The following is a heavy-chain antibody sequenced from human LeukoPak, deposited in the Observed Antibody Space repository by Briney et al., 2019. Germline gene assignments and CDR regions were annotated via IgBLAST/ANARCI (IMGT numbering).Heavy chain of an antibody. D-gene: IGHD5-18*01. J-gene: IGHJ4*02. CDR1: GFTFSSYA. CDR2: ISDSGAST. V-gene: IGHV3-23*01. Sequence: PGGSLRLSCAASGFTFSSYAMSWVRQAPGKGLEWVSAISDSGASTYYADSVKGRFTISRDNSRDTLYLQLNSLRAEDTAVYYCAKDGPSSSWIQLMSWGQGTLVTVSS. CDR3: AKDGPSSSWIQLMS.